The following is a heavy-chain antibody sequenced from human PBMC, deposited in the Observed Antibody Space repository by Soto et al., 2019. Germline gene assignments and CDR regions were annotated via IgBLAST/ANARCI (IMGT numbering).Heavy chain of an antibody. J-gene: IGHJ1*01. Sequence: QVQLVESGGGVVQPGRSLRLSCAASGFTFSTYVMHWVRQAPGKGLEWVAGISYDGKTEHYADSVKGRFTISRDNSKDTLCVQGDTLRVEDTAVYHCASEDLISGHAGTFHTCGQCALV. CDR2: ISYDGKTE. D-gene: IGHD2-15*01. CDR1: GFTFSTYV. CDR3: ASEDLISGHAGTFHT. V-gene: IGHV3-30*04.